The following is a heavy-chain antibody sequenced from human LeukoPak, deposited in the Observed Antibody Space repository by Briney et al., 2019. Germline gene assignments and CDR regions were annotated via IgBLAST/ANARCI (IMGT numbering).Heavy chain of an antibody. CDR3: ARGGGSIWD. J-gene: IGHJ4*02. CDR2: INHSGST. CDR1: GGSISGYY. V-gene: IGHV4-34*01. D-gene: IGHD3-16*01. Sequence: SETLSLTCTVSGGSISGYYWSWIRQPPGKGLEWIGEINHSGSTNYNPSLKSRVTISVDTSKNQFSLKLSSVTAADTAVYYCARGGGSIWDWGQGTLVTVSS.